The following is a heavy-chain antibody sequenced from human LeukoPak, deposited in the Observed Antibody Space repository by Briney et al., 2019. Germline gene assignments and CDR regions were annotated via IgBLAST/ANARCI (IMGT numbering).Heavy chain of an antibody. D-gene: IGHD3-9*01. CDR2: ISGSGGTT. V-gene: IGHV3-23*01. CDR3: AKGAGNFDWSYHDY. Sequence: PGESLRLSCAASRFTFSSYAMSWVRQASGKGLEWVSAISGSGGTTYNADSVKGRFTISRDNSKNTLYLQLNSLRAEDTAVYYCAKGAGNFDWSYHDYWGQGTLVTVSS. J-gene: IGHJ4*02. CDR1: RFTFSSYA.